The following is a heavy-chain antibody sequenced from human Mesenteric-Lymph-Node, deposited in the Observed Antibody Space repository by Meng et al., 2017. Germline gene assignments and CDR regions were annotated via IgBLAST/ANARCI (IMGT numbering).Heavy chain of an antibody. CDR3: ARVAAAGNEWFDP. V-gene: IGHV4-4*03. CDR1: GGSISSINW. D-gene: IGHD6-13*01. J-gene: IGHJ5*02. CDR2: IYHSGST. Sequence: VQLQESGPGLVKPPETLSLTCAVSGGSISSINWWTWVRQPPGKGLEWIGEIYHSGSTNYNPSLKSRVTISVDKSKNQFSLKLSSVTAADTAVYYCARVAAAGNEWFDPWGQGTLVTVSS.